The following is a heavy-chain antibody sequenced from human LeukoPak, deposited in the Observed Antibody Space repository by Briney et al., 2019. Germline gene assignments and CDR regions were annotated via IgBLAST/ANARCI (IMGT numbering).Heavy chain of an antibody. D-gene: IGHD3-22*01. J-gene: IGHJ4*02. CDR2: ISVRSNYR. CDR1: GYTFSDFS. CDR3: VRLRRNNDRSGYYYYYDY. V-gene: IGHV3-21*01. Sequence: GGSLRLSCAASGYTFSDFSVNWVRQAPGKGLESVSSISVRSNYRYYADSVRGRFTISRDDARDSLFLQMNSLRAEDTAVYFCVRLRRNNDRSGYYYYYDYWGQGTLVTVSS.